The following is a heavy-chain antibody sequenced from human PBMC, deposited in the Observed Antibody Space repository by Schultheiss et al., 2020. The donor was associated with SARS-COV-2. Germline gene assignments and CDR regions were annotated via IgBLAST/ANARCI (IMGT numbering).Heavy chain of an antibody. Sequence: GGSLRLSCTASGFAFNTYWMHWVRQAPGTGPEWVANIKEDGRETYYVDSVKGRFTISRDNAKSSLYLDIDSLRAEDTAVYYCARDRGYLGSVSYTFDNWGQGTLVTVSS. CDR2: IKEDGRET. J-gene: IGHJ4*02. D-gene: IGHD3-10*01. CDR1: GFAFNTYW. CDR3: ARDRGYLGSVSYTFDN. V-gene: IGHV3-7*04.